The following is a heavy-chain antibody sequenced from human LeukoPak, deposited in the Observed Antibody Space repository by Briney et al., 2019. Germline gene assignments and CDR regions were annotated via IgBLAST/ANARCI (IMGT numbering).Heavy chain of an antibody. D-gene: IGHD5-18*01. J-gene: IGHJ4*02. Sequence: LHRRVTISVDTSKNQFSLKLSSVTAADTAVYYCARLVTEPYYFDYWGRGTLVTVSS. CDR3: ARLVTEPYYFDY. V-gene: IGHV4-59*08.